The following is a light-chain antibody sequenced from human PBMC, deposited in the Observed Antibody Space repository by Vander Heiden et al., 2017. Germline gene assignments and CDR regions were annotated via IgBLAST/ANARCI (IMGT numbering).Light chain of an antibody. CDR1: RSVLYSSNNKNY. V-gene: IGKV4-1*01. CDR3: QQSYTTPHT. Sequence: DVVMTQSPDSLAVSLGERATINCKSSRSVLYSSNNKNYLAWYQQKPGQPPKLLIYWASTRESGVPDRFSGSGSGTDFTLTISSLQAEDVAVYYCQQSYTTPHTFGQGTKLEIK. J-gene: IGKJ2*01. CDR2: WAS.